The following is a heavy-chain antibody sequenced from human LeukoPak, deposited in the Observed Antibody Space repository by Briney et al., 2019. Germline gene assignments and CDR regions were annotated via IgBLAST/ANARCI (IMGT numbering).Heavy chain of an antibody. D-gene: IGHD6-6*01. Sequence: TGGSQRLSCAASGFTFSGYSMNWVRQAPGKGLEWVSSISSSSSYIYYADSVKGRFTISRDNAKNSLYLQMNSLRAEDTAVYYCASPLYSSSSVWGQGTLVTVSS. CDR2: ISSSSSYI. CDR1: GFTFSGYS. CDR3: ASPLYSSSSV. V-gene: IGHV3-21*01. J-gene: IGHJ4*02.